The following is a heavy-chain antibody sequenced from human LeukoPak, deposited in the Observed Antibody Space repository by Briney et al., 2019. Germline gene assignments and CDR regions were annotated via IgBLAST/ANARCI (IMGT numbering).Heavy chain of an antibody. J-gene: IGHJ4*02. V-gene: IGHV3-53*01. CDR3: AREARFVSSQHFDY. D-gene: IGHD6-13*01. Sequence: LTGGSLRLSCAASGFTVSSNYMSWVRQAPGKGLEWVSVIYSGGSTYYADSVKGRFTISRDNSKNTLYLQMNSLRAEDTAVYYCAREARFVSSQHFDYWGQGTLVTVSS. CDR2: IYSGGST. CDR1: GFTVSSNY.